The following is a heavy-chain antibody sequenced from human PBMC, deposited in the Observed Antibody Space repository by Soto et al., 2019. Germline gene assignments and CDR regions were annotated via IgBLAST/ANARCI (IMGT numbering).Heavy chain of an antibody. D-gene: IGHD6-6*01. J-gene: IGHJ6*02. CDR2: IYYSGST. Sequence: QVQLQESGPGLVKPSETLSLTCTVSGGSISSGDYFWSWIRQPPGKGLEWIGYIYYSGSTYYSPSLNSRVTLSVDTSQNQFSLKLSAVTAADPGVYYCASESVRPGSYYYYGVDVWGQGTTVTVSS. V-gene: IGHV4-30-4*01. CDR3: ASESVRPGSYYYYGVDV. CDR1: GGSISSGDYF.